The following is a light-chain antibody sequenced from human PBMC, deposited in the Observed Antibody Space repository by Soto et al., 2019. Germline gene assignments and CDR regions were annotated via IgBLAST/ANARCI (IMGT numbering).Light chain of an antibody. CDR1: KLGDKY. CDR3: QAWDSSASYV. V-gene: IGLV3-1*01. J-gene: IGLJ1*01. Sequence: SYELTQPPSVSVSPGQTASITCSGDKLGDKYPCWYQQKPGQSPVLVISRDNKRPSGIPARFSGSSSGNTATLTISGTQAMYEADYYCQAWDSSASYVFGTGTKLTVL. CDR2: RDN.